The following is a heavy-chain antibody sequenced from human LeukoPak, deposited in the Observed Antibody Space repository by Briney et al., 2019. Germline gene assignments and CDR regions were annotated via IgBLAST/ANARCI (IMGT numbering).Heavy chain of an antibody. CDR2: INHSGST. D-gene: IGHD6-13*01. CDR3: ARMRQQPVYGMDV. Sequence: NPSETLSLTCAVNAGSFSGYYWSWIRQPPGKGLEWIGEINHSGSTNYNPSLKSRVTISVDTSKNQFSLKLSSVTAADTAVYYCARMRQQPVYGMDVWGQGTTVTVSS. V-gene: IGHV4-34*01. CDR1: AGSFSGYY. J-gene: IGHJ6*02.